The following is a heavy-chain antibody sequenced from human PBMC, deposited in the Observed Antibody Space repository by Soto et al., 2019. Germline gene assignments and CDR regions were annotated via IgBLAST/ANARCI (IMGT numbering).Heavy chain of an antibody. V-gene: IGHV4-4*02. CDR2: IYHSGST. CDR1: GGSISSSNW. CDR3: ARVPVVPVAIVYYYGMDV. J-gene: IGHJ6*02. Sequence: SETLSLTCAVSGGSISSSNWWSWVRQPPGKGLEWIGEIYHSGSTNYNPSLKSRVTISVDKSKNQFSLKLSSVTAADTAVYYCARVPVVPVAIVYYYGMDVWGQGTTVTVSS. D-gene: IGHD2-2*01.